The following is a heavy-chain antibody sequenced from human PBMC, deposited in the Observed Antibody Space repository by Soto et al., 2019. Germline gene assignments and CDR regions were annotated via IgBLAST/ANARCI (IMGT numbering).Heavy chain of an antibody. D-gene: IGHD2-15*01. Sequence: EVQLVESGGGLVQPGGSLRLSCTASGFIVSDTYVNWLRQAPGKGLEWVSVISNRGDTHYADSVRGRFSLSRDISDNTLHLQMNNLRVDETAVYYCAREPRYCRGGSCSITGDAYDIWGQGTMVTVSS. V-gene: IGHV3-66*01. J-gene: IGHJ3*02. CDR1: GFIVSDTY. CDR2: ISNRGDT. CDR3: AREPRYCRGGSCSITGDAYDI.